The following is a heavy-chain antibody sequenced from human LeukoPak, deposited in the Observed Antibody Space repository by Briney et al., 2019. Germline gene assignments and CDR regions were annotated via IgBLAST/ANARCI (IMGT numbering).Heavy chain of an antibody. CDR2: IKSKTDGGTT. D-gene: IGHD4-17*01. CDR3: TTDTVAVTSAFDI. J-gene: IGHJ3*02. V-gene: IGHV3-15*01. Sequence: GGSLRLSCAASGFTFSNAWMSWVRQAPGKGLEWVGRIKSKTDGGTTDYAAPVKGRFTISRDDSKNTLYLQMSSLKTEDTAVYYCTTDTVAVTSAFDIWGQGTMVTVSS. CDR1: GFTFSNAW.